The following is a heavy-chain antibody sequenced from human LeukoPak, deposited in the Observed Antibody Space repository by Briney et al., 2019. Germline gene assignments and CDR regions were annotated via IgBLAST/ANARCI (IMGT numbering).Heavy chain of an antibody. CDR3: AKRIIVVVPAARDLSY. CDR2: ISGSGGST. J-gene: IGHJ4*02. D-gene: IGHD2-2*01. V-gene: IGHV3-23*01. Sequence: GGSLRLSCAASGFTFSSYAMSWVRQAPGKGLEWVSAISGSGGSTYYADSVKGRFTISRDNSKNTLYLQMNSLRAEDTAVYYCAKRIIVVVPAARDLSYWGQGTLVTVSS. CDR1: GFTFSSYA.